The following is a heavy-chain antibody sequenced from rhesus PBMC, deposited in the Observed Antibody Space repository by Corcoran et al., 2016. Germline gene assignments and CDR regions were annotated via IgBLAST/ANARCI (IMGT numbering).Heavy chain of an antibody. CDR1: GGSISASYY. CDR3: ARDARDV. CDR2: IYGSGGST. Sequence: QVQLQESGPGLVKPLETLSLTCTVSGGSISASYYRSWIRQPPGKGLEWMGRIYGSGGSTNYNPSLKSRVTISRDTSKNQFSLKLSSVTAADTAVYYCARDARDVWGPGVLVTVSS. V-gene: IGHV4-160*01. J-gene: IGHJ5-1*01.